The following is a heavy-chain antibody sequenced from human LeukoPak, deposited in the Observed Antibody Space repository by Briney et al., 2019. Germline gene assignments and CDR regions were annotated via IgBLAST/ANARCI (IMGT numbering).Heavy chain of an antibody. CDR3: ARGGSGYALTWFDP. Sequence: KPSETLSLTCTVSGGSIGSYYWSWIRQPPGKGLEWIGHISYSGSTNYNPSLKSRVTISVDTSKNQFSLKLSSVTAADTAVYYCARGGSGYALTWFDPWGQGTLVTV. CDR2: ISYSGST. CDR1: GGSIGSYY. V-gene: IGHV4-59*01. J-gene: IGHJ5*02. D-gene: IGHD5-12*01.